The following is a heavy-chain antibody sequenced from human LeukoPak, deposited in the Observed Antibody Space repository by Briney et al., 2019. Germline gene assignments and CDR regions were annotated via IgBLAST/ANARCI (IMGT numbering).Heavy chain of an antibody. CDR2: MNPNSGNT. J-gene: IGHJ5*02. V-gene: IGHV1-8*01. Sequence: ASVKVSCKASGYTFTSYDINWVRQATGQGLEWMGWMNPNSGNTGYAQKFQGRVTMTRNNSISTAYMELSSLRSEDTAVYYCARDGRIAAHQNWFDPWGQGTLVTVSS. D-gene: IGHD6-6*01. CDR3: ARDGRIAAHQNWFDP. CDR1: GYTFTSYD.